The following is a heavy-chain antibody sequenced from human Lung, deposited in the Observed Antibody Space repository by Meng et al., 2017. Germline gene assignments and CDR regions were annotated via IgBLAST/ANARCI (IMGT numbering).Heavy chain of an antibody. D-gene: IGHD6-13*01. CDR1: GGSISSSSYY. J-gene: IGHJ4*02. CDR2: ISDGGNT. CDR3: ARVKYSSSWYLDF. Sequence: QLQLQESVPGLVKPSETLSLTCTVSGGSISSSSYYWGWIRQPPGKGLEWIGSISDGGNTYYNPSLQSRVSISVDTSKNQFSLKLRCVTAADTAVYYCARVKYSSSWYLDFWGQGALVTVSS. V-gene: IGHV4-39*07.